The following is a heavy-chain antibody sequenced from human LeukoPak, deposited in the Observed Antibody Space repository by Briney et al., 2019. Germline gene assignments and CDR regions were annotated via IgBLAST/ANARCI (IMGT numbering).Heavy chain of an antibody. CDR2: IGGKAYSGTP. CDR1: GFAFSKLA. J-gene: IGHJ6*02. CDR3: SRDCWGVRGCMDV. V-gene: IGHV3-49*04. D-gene: IGHD3-10*01. Sequence: GGSLRLSCAASGFAFSKLAMGWVRQAPGKGLEWVGFIGGKAYSGTPEYAASVRGRFTISRDDSKSIAYLQMNSLRTEDTAVYYCSRDCWGVRGCMDVWGQGTTVTVSS.